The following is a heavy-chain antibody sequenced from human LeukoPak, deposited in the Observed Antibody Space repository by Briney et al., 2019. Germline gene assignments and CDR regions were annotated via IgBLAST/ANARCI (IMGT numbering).Heavy chain of an antibody. CDR1: GYSFNTYW. D-gene: IGHD2-2*01. J-gene: IGHJ4*02. V-gene: IGHV5-51*01. CDR3: ARQWGDCSSTSCYSAY. Sequence: GESLKISCKGSGYSFNTYWIGWVRHMPGKGLEWMGIIYPGDSDTRYSPSFQGQVTISADKSISTAYLPWSSLKASDTAIYYCARQWGDCSSTSCYSAYWGQGTLVTVSS. CDR2: IYPGDSDT.